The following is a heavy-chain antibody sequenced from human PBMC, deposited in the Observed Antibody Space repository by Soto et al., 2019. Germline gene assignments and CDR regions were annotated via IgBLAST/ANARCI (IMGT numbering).Heavy chain of an antibody. Sequence: EVPLLESGGKLVQPGGSLTLSCAASGFTFSTYAMAWVRQAPGKGLEWVSGVSASGLNTDYADPVKGRFYISRDNSKNTASLHMNSLGAEDTALYYCAKDRARRTSGYFFEYWGQGTPVTVSS. CDR3: AKDRARRTSGYFFEY. D-gene: IGHD1-1*01. CDR1: GFTFSTYA. V-gene: IGHV3-23*01. CDR2: VSASGLNT. J-gene: IGHJ4*02.